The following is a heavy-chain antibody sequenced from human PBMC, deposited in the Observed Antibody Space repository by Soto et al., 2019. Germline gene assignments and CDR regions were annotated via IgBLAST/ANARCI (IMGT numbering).Heavy chain of an antibody. CDR2: INHSGST. CDR1: GGSFSGYY. J-gene: IGHJ6*02. CDR3: ARAVYCTTANCWDDFHYYNIDV. Sequence: KPSETLSLTCAVYGGSFSGYYWSWIRQPPGKGLEWIGEINHSGSTNYNPSLKSRVTISVDTSKNQFSLKLSSVTAADTAVYYCARAVYCTTANCWDDFHYYNIDVWGQGTAVTVSS. D-gene: IGHD2-2*01. V-gene: IGHV4-34*01.